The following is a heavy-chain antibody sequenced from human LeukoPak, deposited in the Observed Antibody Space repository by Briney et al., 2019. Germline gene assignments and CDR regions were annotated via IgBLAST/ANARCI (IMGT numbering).Heavy chain of an antibody. CDR2: INPNSGDT. CDR1: GYIFTNYA. D-gene: IGHD3-22*01. V-gene: IGHV1-2*02. Sequence: ASVKVSCKTSGYIFTNYAMHWVRQAPGQGLELMGWINPNSGDTNSAQKFQGRVTMTRDTSINTAYMHLSRLRYDDTAVYYCARSTYYYDSSTYYLFDYWGQGTLVTVSS. J-gene: IGHJ4*02. CDR3: ARSTYYYDSSTYYLFDY.